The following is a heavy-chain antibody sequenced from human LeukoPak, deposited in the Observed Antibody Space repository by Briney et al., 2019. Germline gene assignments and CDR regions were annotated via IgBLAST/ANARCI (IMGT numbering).Heavy chain of an antibody. CDR3: ARATVTTFNWFDP. V-gene: IGHV1-46*01. Sequence: ASVKVSCKASGYTLTSYYMHWVRQATGQGLDWMGIVNPSGGSKSYAQKFQGRVTMTRDMSTSTVYMELSSLRSEDTAVYYCARATVTTFNWFDPWGQGTVVTVSS. CDR1: GYTLTSYY. D-gene: IGHD4-17*01. J-gene: IGHJ5*02. CDR2: VNPSGGSK.